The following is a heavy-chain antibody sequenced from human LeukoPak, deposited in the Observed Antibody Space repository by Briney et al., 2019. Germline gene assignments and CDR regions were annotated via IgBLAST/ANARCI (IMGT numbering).Heavy chain of an antibody. J-gene: IGHJ4*02. CDR3: ARVFAGSFDY. V-gene: IGHV3-7*01. CDR1: GFTLSSYW. Sequence: GGSLRLSCAASGFTLSSYWISWVRQAPGKGLEWVANIKQDGSEKYYVDSVKGRFTISRDNAKNSLYLQMNSLRAEDTAVYYCARVFAGSFDYWGQGTLVTVSS. CDR2: IKQDGSEK.